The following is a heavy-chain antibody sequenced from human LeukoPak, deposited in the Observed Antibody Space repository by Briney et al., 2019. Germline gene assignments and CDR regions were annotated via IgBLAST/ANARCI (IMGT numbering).Heavy chain of an antibody. CDR3: ARDPYSGSYGNYYYYFMDV. D-gene: IGHD1-26*01. CDR2: ISSSSSYI. J-gene: IGHJ6*03. V-gene: IGHV3-21*01. CDR1: GFTFSSYS. Sequence: KAGGSLRLSCAASGFTFSSYSMNWVRQAPGKGLEWVSSISSSSSYIYYADSVKGRFTISIDNAKNSLYLQMNSLRAEDTAVYYCARDPYSGSYGNYYYYFMDVWGKGTTVTISS.